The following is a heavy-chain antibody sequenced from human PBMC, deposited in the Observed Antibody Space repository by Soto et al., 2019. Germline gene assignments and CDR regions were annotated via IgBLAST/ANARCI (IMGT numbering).Heavy chain of an antibody. D-gene: IGHD4-17*01. J-gene: IGHJ3*02. Sequence: QVQLVESGGGVVQPGRSLRLSCAASGFTFSSYSMHWVRQAPGKGLEWVAVIWYDGSNKYYADSVKGRFTISRDNSKNTLYLQMNSLRAEDTAVYYCARERDYGDWDAFDIWGQGTMVTVSS. CDR1: GFTFSSYS. CDR3: ARERDYGDWDAFDI. CDR2: IWYDGSNK. V-gene: IGHV3-33*01.